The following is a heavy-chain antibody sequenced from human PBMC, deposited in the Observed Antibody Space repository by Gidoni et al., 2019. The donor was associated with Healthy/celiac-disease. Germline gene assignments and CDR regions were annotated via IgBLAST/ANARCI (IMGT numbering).Heavy chain of an antibody. J-gene: IGHJ4*02. CDR3: ARDWDYGGNSGLDY. D-gene: IGHD4-17*01. Sequence: QVQLVASGGGVVQPGRSLRLSCAAAGFTFSSYGMHWVRQAPGKGLEWVAVIWYDGSNKYYADSVKGRFTISRDNSKNTLYLQMNSLRAEDTAVYYCARDWDYGGNSGLDYWGQGTLVTVSS. CDR1: GFTFSSYG. CDR2: IWYDGSNK. V-gene: IGHV3-33*01.